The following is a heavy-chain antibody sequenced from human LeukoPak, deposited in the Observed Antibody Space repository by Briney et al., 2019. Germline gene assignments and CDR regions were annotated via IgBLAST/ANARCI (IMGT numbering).Heavy chain of an antibody. V-gene: IGHV3-74*01. CDR2: IKSDGST. J-gene: IGHJ1*01. Sequence: GGSLRLSCAASGFTFSTYWMHWVSQAPGKGLVWVSRIKSDGSTNYADSVRGRFTISRDNAKNTVSLQMNSLRPEDTGVYYCARAPSEIGGYYPEYFRHWGQGTLVTVSS. CDR3: ARAPSEIGGYYPEYFRH. CDR1: GFTFSTYW. D-gene: IGHD3-22*01.